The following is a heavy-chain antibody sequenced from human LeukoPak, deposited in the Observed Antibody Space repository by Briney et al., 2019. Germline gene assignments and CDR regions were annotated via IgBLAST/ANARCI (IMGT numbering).Heavy chain of an antibody. CDR3: ARVDIVVVPSSNFDC. CDR2: IYYSGST. J-gene: IGHJ4*02. D-gene: IGHD2-2*01. CDR1: GGSISSYY. V-gene: IGHV4-59*08. Sequence: SETLSLTCTVSGGSISSYYWSWIRQPPGKGLEWIGYIYYSGSTNYNPSLKSRVTISVDTSKNQFSLRLSSVTAADTAMYYCARVDIVVVPSSNFDCWGQGTLVTVSS.